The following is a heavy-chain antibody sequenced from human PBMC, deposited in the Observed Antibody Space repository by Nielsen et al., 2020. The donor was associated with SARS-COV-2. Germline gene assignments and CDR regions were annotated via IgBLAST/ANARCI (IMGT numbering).Heavy chain of an antibody. Sequence: ESLKISCAASGFTFSSYWMSWVRQAPGKGLEWVANIKQDGSEKYYVDSVKGRFTISRDNAKNSLYLQMNSLRAEDTAVYYCARVCPQYSSSWADLDYWGQGTLVTVSS. D-gene: IGHD6-13*01. CDR2: IKQDGSEK. CDR3: ARVCPQYSSSWADLDY. CDR1: GFTFSSYW. V-gene: IGHV3-7*01. J-gene: IGHJ4*02.